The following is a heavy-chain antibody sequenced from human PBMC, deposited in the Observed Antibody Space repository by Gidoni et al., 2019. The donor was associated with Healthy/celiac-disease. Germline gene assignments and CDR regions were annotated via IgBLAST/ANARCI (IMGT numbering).Heavy chain of an antibody. CDR1: GFLFSSYD. V-gene: IGHV3-30-3*01. J-gene: IGHJ4*02. Sequence: QVQLVESGGGVVQPGRSLSVTCAASGFLFSSYDMHWVRQAPGKGLEWVAVISYDGSNKYYADSVKGRFTISRDNSKNTLYLQMNSLRAEDTAVYYCARSGGFWSGYYERGFYFDYWGQGTLVTVSS. CDR3: ARSGGFWSGYYERGFYFDY. CDR2: ISYDGSNK. D-gene: IGHD3-3*01.